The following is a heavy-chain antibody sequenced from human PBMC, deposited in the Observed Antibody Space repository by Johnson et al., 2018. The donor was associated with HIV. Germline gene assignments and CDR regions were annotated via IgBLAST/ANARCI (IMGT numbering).Heavy chain of an antibody. Sequence: VQLVQSGGGVVQPGRSLRLSCAASGFTFSSYAMHWVRQAPGKGLEWVATTSFDERGTHYTDSVKGRFTISRDNSKNALYLQMNSLRVEDTAVYYCAKLDVSLDAFDIWGQGTMVTVSS. CDR2: TSFDERGT. J-gene: IGHJ3*02. CDR1: GFTFSSYA. V-gene: IGHV3-30-3*02. D-gene: IGHD5/OR15-5a*01. CDR3: AKLDVSLDAFDI.